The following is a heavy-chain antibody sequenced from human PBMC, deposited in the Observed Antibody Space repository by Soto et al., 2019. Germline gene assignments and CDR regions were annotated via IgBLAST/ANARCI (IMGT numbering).Heavy chain of an antibody. CDR1: GGSISSGGYY. CDR2: IYYSGST. J-gene: IGHJ6*02. Sequence: QVQLQESGPGLVKPSQTLSLTCTVSGGSISSGGYYWSGIRQHPGKGLERIGYIYYSGSTYYNPSLKSRVTISVDTSKSQLSLKLCSVTAADTAVDYCARAYGSGYMEVWGQGTTVTVSS. V-gene: IGHV4-31*03. CDR3: ARAYGSGYMEV. D-gene: IGHD3-10*01.